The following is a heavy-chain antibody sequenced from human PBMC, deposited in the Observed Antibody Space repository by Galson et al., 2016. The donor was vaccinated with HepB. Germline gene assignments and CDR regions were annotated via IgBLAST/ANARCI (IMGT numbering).Heavy chain of an antibody. J-gene: IGHJ5*01. D-gene: IGHD7-27*01. CDR3: AKGSTPVTWGNWFDS. Sequence: SLRLSCAASGFTFSSCAMTWVRQAPGKGQEWVSAISGSGGNTYYADSAKGRFTISRDNSKNTLYLQMNSLRVDDTAIYYCAKGSTPVTWGNWFDSWGRGTLVAVSS. CDR1: GFTFSSCA. V-gene: IGHV3-23*01. CDR2: ISGSGGNT.